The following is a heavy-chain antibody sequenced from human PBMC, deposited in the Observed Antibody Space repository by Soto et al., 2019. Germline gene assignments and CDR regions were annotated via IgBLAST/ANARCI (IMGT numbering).Heavy chain of an antibody. CDR2: INPSGGST. V-gene: IGHV1-46*01. CDR1: GYTFTSYY. D-gene: IGHD3-16*02. CDR3: ARDDDYVWGSYRSALFGY. Sequence: GASVKVSCKASGYTFTSYYMHWVRQAPGQGLEWMGIINPSGGSTSYAQKFQGRVTMARDTSTSTVYMELSSLRSEDTAVYYCARDDDYVWGSYRSALFGYWGQGTLVTVSS. J-gene: IGHJ4*02.